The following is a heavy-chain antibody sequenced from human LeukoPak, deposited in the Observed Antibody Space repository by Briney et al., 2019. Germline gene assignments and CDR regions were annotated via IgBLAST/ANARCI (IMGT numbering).Heavy chain of an antibody. V-gene: IGHV3-30*18. CDR2: ISYDGSNK. J-gene: IGHJ3*02. CDR3: AKPIPGYSSGHDAFDI. D-gene: IGHD6-19*01. CDR1: GFTFSSYG. Sequence: GRSLRLSCAASGFTFSSYGTHWVRQAPGKGLEWVAVISYDGSNKYYADSVKGRFTISRDNSKNTLYLQMNSLRAEDTAVYYCAKPIPGYSSGHDAFDIWGQGTMVTVFS.